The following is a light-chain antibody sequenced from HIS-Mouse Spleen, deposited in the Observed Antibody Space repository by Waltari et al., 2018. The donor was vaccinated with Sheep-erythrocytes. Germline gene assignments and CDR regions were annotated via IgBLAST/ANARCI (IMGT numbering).Light chain of an antibody. CDR3: CSYAGSYNHV. CDR1: SSDVGGYNY. CDR2: DFS. V-gene: IGLV2-11*01. Sequence: QSALTQPRSVSGSPGQSVTISCTGTSSDVGGYNYVSWYQQHPGKAPKLMLYDFSTRPSGVPDRFSGSKSGNTASLTISGLQAEDEADYYCCSYAGSYNHVFATGTKVTVL. J-gene: IGLJ1*01.